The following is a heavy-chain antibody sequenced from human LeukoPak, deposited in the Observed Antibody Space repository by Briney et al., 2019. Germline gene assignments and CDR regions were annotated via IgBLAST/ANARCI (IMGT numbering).Heavy chain of an antibody. V-gene: IGHV3-7*01. D-gene: IGHD5-12*01. J-gene: IGHJ4*02. Sequence: GGSLRLSCAASGFTLSGYWMSWVRQAPGKGRGWVARLHADGIERYYVDPVKGRFTVSRDNAKNSLHLQMYSLRLDDTAVYYCARGGYSFDYLGQGTLVTVSS. CDR2: LHADGIER. CDR3: ARGGYSFDY. CDR1: GFTLSGYW.